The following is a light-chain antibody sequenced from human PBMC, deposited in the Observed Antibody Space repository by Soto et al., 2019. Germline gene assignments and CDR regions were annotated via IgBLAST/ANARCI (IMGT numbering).Light chain of an antibody. Sequence: DIQMTQSPSTLSASVGDRVTITCRASQRINSWLAWSQQKPGKAPNLLIYDASTLESGVPSRFSGSGSGTEFTLTITSLQPGDFATYYCQQYEALWTFGQGTKVEIK. CDR3: QQYEALWT. J-gene: IGKJ1*01. CDR2: DAS. CDR1: QRINSW. V-gene: IGKV1-5*01.